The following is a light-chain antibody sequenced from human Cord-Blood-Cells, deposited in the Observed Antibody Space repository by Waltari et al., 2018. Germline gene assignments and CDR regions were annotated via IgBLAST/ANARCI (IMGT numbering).Light chain of an antibody. Sequence: QSALTQPASVSGSPGQSIPISCTGTSSDVGGYNYVSWYQQHPGKAPQLMIYDVSKPPSGVSNRFSGSKSGNTASLTISGLQAENEADYYCSSYTSSSTLRVFGTGTKVTVL. CDR1: SSDVGGYNY. CDR3: SSYTSSSTLRV. V-gene: IGLV2-14*01. CDR2: DVS. J-gene: IGLJ1*01.